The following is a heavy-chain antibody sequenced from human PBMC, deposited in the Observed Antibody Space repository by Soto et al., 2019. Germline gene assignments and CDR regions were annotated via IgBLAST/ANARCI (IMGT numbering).Heavy chain of an antibody. D-gene: IGHD6-19*01. CDR1: VYSISSGSY. V-gene: IGHV4-38-2*02. CDR3: ARVHVMAVAGSTFDY. J-gene: IGHJ4*01. CDR2: IYHGGTT. Sequence: PSETLSLTCTVSVYSISSGSYWGWIRQPPGKGPEWIASIYHGGTTFYNPSLKSRITISVDTSNNQFYLKLTSVTAAYTAVYYCARVHVMAVAGSTFDYCGHGTPVTVSS.